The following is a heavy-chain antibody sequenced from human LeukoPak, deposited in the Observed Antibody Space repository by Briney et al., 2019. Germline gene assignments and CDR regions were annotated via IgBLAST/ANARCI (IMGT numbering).Heavy chain of an antibody. CDR2: IWYDGSNK. D-gene: IGHD5-12*01. CDR1: GFTFSSYG. J-gene: IGHJ6*02. V-gene: IGHV3-33*01. Sequence: GGSLRLSCAASGFTFSSYGMHWVRQAPGKGLEWVAVIWYDGSNKYYADSVKGRFTISRDNSKNTLYLQMNSLRAEDTAVYNCARGTYSGYDYYYGMDVWGQGTTVTVSS. CDR3: ARGTYSGYDYYYGMDV.